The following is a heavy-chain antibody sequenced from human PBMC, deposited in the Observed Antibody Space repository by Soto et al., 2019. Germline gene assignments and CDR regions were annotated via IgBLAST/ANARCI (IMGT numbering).Heavy chain of an antibody. J-gene: IGHJ4*02. CDR3: ARDAPPEDY. V-gene: IGHV1-3*01. CDR1: GYTFTSYA. Sequence: GASVKVSCKASGYTFTSYAMHWVRQAPGQRLEWMGWINAGNGNTKYSQKFQGRVTITRDTSASIAYMELRILRSDDTAVYYCARDAPPEDYWGQGTLVTVSS. CDR2: INAGNGNT.